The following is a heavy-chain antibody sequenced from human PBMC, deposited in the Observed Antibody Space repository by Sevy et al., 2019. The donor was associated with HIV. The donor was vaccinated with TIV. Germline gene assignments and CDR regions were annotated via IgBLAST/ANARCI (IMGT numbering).Heavy chain of an antibody. J-gene: IGHJ4*02. CDR2: VHYSGRT. CDR1: GGSISSGNYL. CDR3: ARNFDY. Sequence: SETLSLTCTVSGGSISSGNYLWSWIRQTPGKGLEWIGTVHYSGRTYYNPSLQIRVTISEDTSKNQFSLNLNSVTAADTAVYFCARNFDYWGQGTLVTVSS. V-gene: IGHV4-39*01.